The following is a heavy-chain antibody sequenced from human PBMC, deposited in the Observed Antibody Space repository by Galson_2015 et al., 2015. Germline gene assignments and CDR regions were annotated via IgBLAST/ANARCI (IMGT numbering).Heavy chain of an antibody. CDR1: GFTFSSYE. D-gene: IGHD2-15*01. CDR3: ARDHPRLLYYFDY. Sequence: SLRLSCAASGFTFSSYEMVWVRQAPGKGLEWVSYISSSSSTIYYADSVKGRFTISRDNTKNSLYLLMNSLRAEDTAVYYCARDHPRLLYYFDYWGQGTLVTVSS. J-gene: IGHJ4*02. CDR2: ISSSSSTI. V-gene: IGHV3-48*03.